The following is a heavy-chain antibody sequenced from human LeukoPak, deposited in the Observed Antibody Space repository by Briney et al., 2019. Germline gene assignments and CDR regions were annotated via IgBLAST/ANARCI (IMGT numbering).Heavy chain of an antibody. CDR3: AREDVDTGSDY. Sequence: PSQTLSLTCSVSGASISRGTYHWSWIRQAAGKGLEWIGRIYSSGAPSYNPSLQSRATISGDTSKNQFALKLTSVTAADTAVYYCAREDVDTGSDYWGQGILVTVSS. D-gene: IGHD5-18*01. V-gene: IGHV4-61*02. J-gene: IGHJ4*02. CDR2: IYSSGAP. CDR1: GASISRGTYH.